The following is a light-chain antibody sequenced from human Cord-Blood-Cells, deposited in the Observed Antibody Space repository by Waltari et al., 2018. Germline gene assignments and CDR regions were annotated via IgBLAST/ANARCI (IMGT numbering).Light chain of an antibody. CDR3: SSYTSSSTLV. CDR1: SSDVGGYNY. J-gene: IGLJ3*02. Sequence: QSALTQPASVSGSTGQSITISCTGTSSDVGGYNYVSWYQQHPGKAPKLMIYDVSNRPSGVSTRFSGFKSGNTASLTIAGLQAEDEADYYCSSYTSSSTLVFGGGTKLSVL. CDR2: DVS. V-gene: IGLV2-14*03.